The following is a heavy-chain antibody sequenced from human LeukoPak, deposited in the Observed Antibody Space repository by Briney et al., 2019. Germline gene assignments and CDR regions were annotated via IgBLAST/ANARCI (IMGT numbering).Heavy chain of an antibody. J-gene: IGHJ4*02. V-gene: IGHV1-2*06. Sequence: ASVKVSCKASGYTFTGYYIHWVRQAPGQGLEWMGRINPSSGVTYYVQKFEGRVTMTRDTSVSTVYMEVGNLTSDDTAMYFCARRGFDSWGQGNLVTVSS. D-gene: IGHD3-16*01. CDR1: GYTFTGYY. CDR3: ARRGFDS. CDR2: INPSSGVT.